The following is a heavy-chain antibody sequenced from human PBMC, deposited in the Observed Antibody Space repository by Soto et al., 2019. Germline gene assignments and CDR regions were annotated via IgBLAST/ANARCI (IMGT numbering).Heavy chain of an antibody. CDR3: ARSGGYCSGGSCYSGSD. V-gene: IGHV3-21*01. D-gene: IGHD2-15*01. Sequence: TGGSLRLSCAASGFTFSSYSMNWVRQAPGKGLEWVSSISSSSSYIYYADSVKGRFTISRDNAKNSLYLQMNSLRAEDTAVYYCARSGGYCSGGSCYSGSDWGQGTLVTVSS. J-gene: IGHJ4*02. CDR2: ISSSSSYI. CDR1: GFTFSSYS.